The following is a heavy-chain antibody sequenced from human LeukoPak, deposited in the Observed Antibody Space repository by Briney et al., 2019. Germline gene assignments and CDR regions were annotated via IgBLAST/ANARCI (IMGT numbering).Heavy chain of an antibody. Sequence: ASVKVSFKASGYTFTGYYMHWVRQAPGQGLEWMGRINPNSGGTNYAQKFQGRVTMTRDTSISTAYMELSSLRSEDTAVYYCARSLDAFDIWGQGTMVTVSS. CDR1: GYTFTGYY. V-gene: IGHV1-2*06. CDR3: ARSLDAFDI. J-gene: IGHJ3*02. CDR2: INPNSGGT.